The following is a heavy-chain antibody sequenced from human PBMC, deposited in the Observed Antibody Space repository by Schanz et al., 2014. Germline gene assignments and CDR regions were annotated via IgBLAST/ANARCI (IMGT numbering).Heavy chain of an antibody. Sequence: VQLVESGGGLVKPGGSLRLSCEASEFTFSSYSMNWVRQAPGKGLEWVALISNDGSIKYYADSVEGRFTISRDNSKNTLYLQMNSLRAEDTAVYYCAKQIHYDILTVTRNWGQGTLVTVSS. CDR2: ISNDGSIK. J-gene: IGHJ4*02. CDR1: EFTFSSYS. V-gene: IGHV3-30*18. CDR3: AKQIHYDILTVTRN. D-gene: IGHD3-9*01.